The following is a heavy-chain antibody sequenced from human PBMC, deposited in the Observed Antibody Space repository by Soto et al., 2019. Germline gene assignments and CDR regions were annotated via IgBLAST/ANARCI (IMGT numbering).Heavy chain of an antibody. CDR3: ARWASGGGKHYYYYYYGMDV. J-gene: IGHJ6*02. CDR2: IYPSDSDT. D-gene: IGHD2-15*01. V-gene: IGHV5-51*01. Sequence: GESLKISCKGSGYSFTSYWIGWVRQMPGKGLEWMGIIYPSDSDTRYSPSFQGQVTISADKSISTAYLQWSSLKASDTAMYYCARWASGGGKHYYYYYYGMDVWGQGTTVTVSS. CDR1: GYSFTSYW.